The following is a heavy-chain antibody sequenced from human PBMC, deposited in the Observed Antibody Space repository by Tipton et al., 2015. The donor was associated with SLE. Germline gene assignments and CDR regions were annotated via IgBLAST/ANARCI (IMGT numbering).Heavy chain of an antibody. CDR3: AREDDGSSWDGDY. D-gene: IGHD6-13*01. J-gene: IGHJ4*02. CDR2: IIPILGIA. Sequence: QVQLVQSGPEVKKPGSSVKVSCKASGGTFSSYTISWVRQAPGQGLEWMGRIIPILGIANYAQKFQGRVTITADKSTSTAYMELSSLRSEDTAVYYCAREDDGSSWDGDYWGQGTLVTVSS. CDR1: GGTFSSYT. V-gene: IGHV1-69*09.